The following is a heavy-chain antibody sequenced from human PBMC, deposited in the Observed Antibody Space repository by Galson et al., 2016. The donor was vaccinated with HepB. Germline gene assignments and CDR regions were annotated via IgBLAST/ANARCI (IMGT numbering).Heavy chain of an antibody. CDR1: GYTFTSYG. CDR2: ISAYNGNT. CDR3: ARYLVNVLLWFGSPPGYFDY. Sequence: SVKVSCKASGYTFTSYGISWVRQAPGKGLEWMGWISAYNGNTNYAQKVQGRVTMTTDTSTSTAYMELRSLTSDDTAVYYCARYLVNVLLWFGSPPGYFDYWGQGTLVTVSS. D-gene: IGHD3-10*01. J-gene: IGHJ4*02. V-gene: IGHV1-18*04.